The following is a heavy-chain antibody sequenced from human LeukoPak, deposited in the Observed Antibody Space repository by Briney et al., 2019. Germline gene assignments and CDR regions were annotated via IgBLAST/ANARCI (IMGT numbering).Heavy chain of an antibody. CDR3: TTSLGPGELSGFDH. Sequence: PGGSLRLSCAASGFTVNQAWMSWVRQAPGKGLEWVGRIRKQSDGGTADSAAPVKGRFTISRDDSKNTMYLQMSSLRPEDTALYYCTTSLGPGELSGFDHWGQGTLVTVAS. CDR1: GFTVNQAW. D-gene: IGHD3-10*01. CDR2: IRKQSDGGTA. J-gene: IGHJ4*02. V-gene: IGHV3-15*01.